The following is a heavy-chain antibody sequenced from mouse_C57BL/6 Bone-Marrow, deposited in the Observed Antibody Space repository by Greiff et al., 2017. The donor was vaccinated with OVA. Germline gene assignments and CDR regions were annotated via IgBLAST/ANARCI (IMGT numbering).Heavy chain of an antibody. V-gene: IGHV5-4*01. CDR1: GFTFSSYA. CDR3: ASDGLMGCAY. CDR2: ISDGGSYT. J-gene: IGHJ3*01. D-gene: IGHD2-2*01. Sequence: EVQLMESGGGLVKPGGSLKLSCAASGFTFSSYAMSWVRQTPEKRLEWVATISDGGSYTYYPDNVKGRFTISRDNAKNTLYLQMSHLTSEDTAVYYCASDGLMGCAYWGRGTLVTVSA.